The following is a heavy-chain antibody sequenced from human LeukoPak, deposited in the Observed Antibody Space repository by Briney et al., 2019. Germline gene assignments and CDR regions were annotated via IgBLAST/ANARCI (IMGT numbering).Heavy chain of an antibody. D-gene: IGHD3-3*01. V-gene: IGHV3-23*01. J-gene: IGHJ3*02. CDR3: AKEFNMNREIIRDAFDI. Sequence: GGSLRLSCAASGFTFNNYAMNWVRQAPGKGLEWVSGFSGSGATTDFADSVKGRFTISRDNSKNTLYLQMNSLRAEDTAVYYCAKEFNMNREIIRDAFDIWGQGTMVIVFS. CDR2: FSGSGATT. CDR1: GFTFNNYA.